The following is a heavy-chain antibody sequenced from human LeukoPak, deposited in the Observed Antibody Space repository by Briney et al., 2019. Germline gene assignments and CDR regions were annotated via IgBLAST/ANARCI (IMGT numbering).Heavy chain of an antibody. CDR1: GFTFSSYD. CDR2: IRYDGSNK. Sequence: GVSLRLSCAASGFTFSSYDMHWVRQAPGKGLVGVAFIRYDGSNKYYADSVKGRFTISRDNSKNTLYLQMNSLRAEDTAVYYCAKVRHITMIVVVINNYWGQGTLVTVSS. CDR3: AKVRHITMIVVVINNY. D-gene: IGHD3-22*01. V-gene: IGHV3-30*02. J-gene: IGHJ4*02.